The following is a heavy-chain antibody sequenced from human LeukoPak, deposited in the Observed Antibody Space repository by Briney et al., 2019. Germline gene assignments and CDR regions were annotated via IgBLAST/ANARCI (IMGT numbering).Heavy chain of an antibody. CDR2: IKQDGSEK. D-gene: IGHD2-15*01. V-gene: IGHV3-7*01. CDR3: ARDRWELLSNSYHYCGLDV. J-gene: IGHJ6*02. Sequence: PGGSLRLSCAASGFTFSNYWMSWVRQAPGKGLEWEANIKQDGSEKCYVDSVKGRFTISRDNAKNSLYLQMNSLRAEDTAVYYCARDRWELLSNSYHYCGLDVWGQGTTVTVSS. CDR1: GFTFSNYW.